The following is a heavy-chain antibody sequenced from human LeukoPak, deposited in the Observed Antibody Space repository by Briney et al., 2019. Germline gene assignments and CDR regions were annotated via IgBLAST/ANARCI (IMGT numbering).Heavy chain of an antibody. CDR2: IRYDGADK. Sequence: GGSLRLSCAASGFTFSSYAMHWVRQAPDKGLEWVAFIRYDGADKYYADSVKGRFTISRDNSKNTLYLQMNSLRAEDTAVYYCAKVLSKGGGYYLTDYWGQGTLVTVSS. CDR3: AKVLSKGGGYYLTDY. D-gene: IGHD3-22*01. CDR1: GFTFSSYA. V-gene: IGHV3-30*02. J-gene: IGHJ4*02.